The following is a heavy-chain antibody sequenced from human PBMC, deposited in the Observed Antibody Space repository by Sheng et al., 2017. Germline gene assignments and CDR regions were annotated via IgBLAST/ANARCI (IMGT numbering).Heavy chain of an antibody. D-gene: IGHD3-10*01. V-gene: IGHV3-21*01. J-gene: IGHJ3*02. CDR1: GFTFSSYS. CDR3: ASQIEFSGAFDI. CDR2: ISSSSSYI. Sequence: EVQLVESGGGLVKPGGSLRLSCAASGFTFSSYSMNWVRQAPGKGLEWVSSISSSSSYIYYADSSEGRFTISRDNAKNSLYLQMNSLRAEDTAVYYCASQIEFSGAFDIWGQGTMVTVSS.